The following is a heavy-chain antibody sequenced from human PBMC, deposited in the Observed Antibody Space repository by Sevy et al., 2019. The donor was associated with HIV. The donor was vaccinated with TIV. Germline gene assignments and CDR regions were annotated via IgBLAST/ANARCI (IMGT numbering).Heavy chain of an antibody. D-gene: IGHD6-19*01. J-gene: IGHJ4*02. CDR2: IWYDGTNK. CDR1: GFTYSSYG. V-gene: IGHV3-33*01. Sequence: GGSLRLSCAASGFTYSSYGMHWVRQAPGKGLERVAVIWYDGTNKGYADSVKGRFTISRDNSKNTLYLQVNSLRAEDTAVYYCARESIAVAGIGYYFDYWGQGTLVTVSS. CDR3: ARESIAVAGIGYYFDY.